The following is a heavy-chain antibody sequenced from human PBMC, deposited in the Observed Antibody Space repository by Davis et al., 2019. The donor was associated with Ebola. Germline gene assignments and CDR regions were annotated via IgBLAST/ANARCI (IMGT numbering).Heavy chain of an antibody. CDR2: ICGNDANT. D-gene: IGHD5-18*01. CDR1: GFTFSSYA. Sequence: GESLKISCAASGFTFSSYAMTWVRQAPGKGLEWVSSICGNDANTYYADSVRGRFTISRDNSKNTLYLQMNGLRPEDTAVYYCARGQGYNFGSAFDIWGQGTMVTVSS. V-gene: IGHV3-23*01. CDR3: ARGQGYNFGSAFDI. J-gene: IGHJ3*02.